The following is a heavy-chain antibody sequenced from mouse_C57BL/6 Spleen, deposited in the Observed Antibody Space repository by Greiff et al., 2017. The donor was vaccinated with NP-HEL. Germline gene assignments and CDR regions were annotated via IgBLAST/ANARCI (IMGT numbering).Heavy chain of an antibody. Sequence: EVKLVESGEGLVKPGGSLKLSCAASGFTFSSYAMSWVRQTPEKRLEWVAYISSGGDYIYYADTVKGRFTISRDNARNTLYLQMSSLKSEDTAMYYCTRDTPLDSYYEGDWYFDVWGTGTTVTVSS. CDR2: ISSGGDYI. CDR3: TRDTPLDSYYEGDWYFDV. J-gene: IGHJ1*03. D-gene: IGHD2-12*01. V-gene: IGHV5-9-1*02. CDR1: GFTFSSYA.